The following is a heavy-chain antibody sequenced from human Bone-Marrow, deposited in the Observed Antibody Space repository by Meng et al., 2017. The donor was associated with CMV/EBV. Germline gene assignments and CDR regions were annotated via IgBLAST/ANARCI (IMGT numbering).Heavy chain of an antibody. CDR1: LSTSGVG. D-gene: IGHD4-11*01. CDR3: AHILDDYSNYQEGWFDP. V-gene: IGHV2-5*02. J-gene: IGHJ5*02. Sequence: LSTSGVGVGWIRQPPGKALEWLALIYWDDDKRYSPSLKSRLTLTKDTSKNQVVLTMTNMDPVDTATYYCAHILDDYSNYQEGWFDPWGQGTLVTVSS. CDR2: IYWDDDK.